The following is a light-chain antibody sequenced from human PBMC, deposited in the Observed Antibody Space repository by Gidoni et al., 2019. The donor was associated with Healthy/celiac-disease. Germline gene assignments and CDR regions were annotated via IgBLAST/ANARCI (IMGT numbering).Light chain of an antibody. V-gene: IGLV2-8*01. CDR2: QVS. J-gene: IGLJ1*01. CDR1: SSDVGGYNY. Sequence: QSALTQPPSASGSPGQSVPISCTGTSSDVGGYNYVSWYQQHPGKASKLRIYQVSKRPSGVTDCCTGAKAGNTASLTCSGLQAEDEADYYCSSYAGSNNYVFGTGTKVTVL. CDR3: SSYAGSNNYV.